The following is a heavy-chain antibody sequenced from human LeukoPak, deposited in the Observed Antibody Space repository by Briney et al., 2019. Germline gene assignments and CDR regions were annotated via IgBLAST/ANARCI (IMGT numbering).Heavy chain of an antibody. CDR3: AKGSYAPYYLDS. CDR1: GFTFDDYA. Sequence: PGRSLRLSCAASGFTFDDYAMHRVRQAPGKGLEWVSGLSWNSGTIAYAESVKGRFTISRDNAKNSLYLQMNNLRPEDTAFYHCAKGSYAPYYLDSWGQGTLVTVSS. J-gene: IGHJ4*02. CDR2: LSWNSGTI. D-gene: IGHD2-2*01. V-gene: IGHV3-9*01.